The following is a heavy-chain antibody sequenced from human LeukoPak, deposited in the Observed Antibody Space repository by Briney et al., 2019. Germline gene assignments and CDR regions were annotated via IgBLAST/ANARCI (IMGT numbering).Heavy chain of an antibody. CDR1: GGSINSYY. J-gene: IGHJ2*01. CDR2: IYYSGNT. CDR3: ARDRDSSGLRDFDL. D-gene: IGHD3-22*01. Sequence: PSETLSLTCTVSGGSINSYYWSWIRQPPGKGLEWIGYIYYSGNTNYNPSLKSRASISIDTSKNQSSLQLSSVTAADTAVYYCARDRDSSGLRDFDLWGRGTLVTVSA. V-gene: IGHV4-59*01.